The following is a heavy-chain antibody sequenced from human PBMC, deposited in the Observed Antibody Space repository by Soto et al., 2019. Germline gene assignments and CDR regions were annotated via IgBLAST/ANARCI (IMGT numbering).Heavy chain of an antibody. CDR3: ARKGAAASYAHYYMDV. D-gene: IGHD6-25*01. V-gene: IGHV4-59*01. CDR1: GGSISPYY. CDR2: VYYSGNT. J-gene: IGHJ6*03. Sequence: ETLSLTCTVFGGSISPYYWSWIRQSPGRGLEWIGYVYYSGNTNYNPSLESRVTISVDTSRNQFSLKLTSVTAADTAVYYCARKGAAASYAHYYMDVWGTGTTVTVSS.